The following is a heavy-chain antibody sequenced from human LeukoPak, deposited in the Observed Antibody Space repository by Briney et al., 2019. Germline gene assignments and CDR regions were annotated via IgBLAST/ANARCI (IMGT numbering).Heavy chain of an antibody. CDR3: ARDPRWLHPRPYAFDI. Sequence: PGGSLRLSCAASGFTFSSYWMSWVRQAPGKGLEWVANIKQDGSEKYYVDSVKGRFTISRDNAKNSLYLQMNSLRAEDTAVYYCARDPRWLHPRPYAFDIWGQGTMVTVSS. J-gene: IGHJ3*02. V-gene: IGHV3-7*01. D-gene: IGHD5-24*01. CDR2: IKQDGSEK. CDR1: GFTFSSYW.